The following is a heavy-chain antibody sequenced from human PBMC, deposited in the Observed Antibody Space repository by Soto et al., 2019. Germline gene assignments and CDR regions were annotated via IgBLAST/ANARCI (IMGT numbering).Heavy chain of an antibody. CDR1: GFTFSSYW. CDR2: IKQDGSEK. V-gene: IGHV3-7*03. Sequence: GGSLRLSCAASGFTFSSYWMSWVRQAPGKGLEWVANIKQDGSEKYYVDSVKGRFTISRDKAKNSLYLQMNSLRAEDTAVYYCARVRDCSSTSCYGVYYYYSGMDVWGQGTTVTVSS. D-gene: IGHD2-2*01. J-gene: IGHJ6*02. CDR3: ARVRDCSSTSCYGVYYYYSGMDV.